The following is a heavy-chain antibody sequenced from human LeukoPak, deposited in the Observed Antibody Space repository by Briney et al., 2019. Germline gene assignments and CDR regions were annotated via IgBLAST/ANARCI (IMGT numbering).Heavy chain of an antibody. V-gene: IGHV4-61*02. CDR2: IYISGSI. CDR1: GGSISSGSYY. D-gene: IGHD3-22*01. Sequence: SETLSLTCTVSGGSISSGSYYWSWIRQPAGKGLEWFGRIYISGSINYNPSLKSRVTISVDTSKNKFSLKLSSVTAADTAVYYCARAREREGYYFIPDYWGQGTLVTVSS. CDR3: ARAREREGYYFIPDY. J-gene: IGHJ4*02.